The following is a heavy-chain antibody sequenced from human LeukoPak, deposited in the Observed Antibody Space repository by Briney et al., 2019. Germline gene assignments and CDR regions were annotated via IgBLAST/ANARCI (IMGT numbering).Heavy chain of an antibody. Sequence: GGSLRLSCAASGFTFSSYSMNWVRQAPGKGLEWVSSISSSSSYIYYADSVKGRFTISRDNAKNSLYLQMNSLRAEDTAVYYCARDSTYSSSWYLGWFDPWGRGTLVTVSS. CDR2: ISSSSSYI. J-gene: IGHJ5*02. CDR1: GFTFSSYS. CDR3: ARDSTYSSSWYLGWFDP. V-gene: IGHV3-21*01. D-gene: IGHD6-13*01.